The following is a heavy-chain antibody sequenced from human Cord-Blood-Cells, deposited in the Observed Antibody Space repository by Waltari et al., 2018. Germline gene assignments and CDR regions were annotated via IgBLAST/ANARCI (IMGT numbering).Heavy chain of an antibody. CDR1: GGTFSSYA. Sequence: QVQLVQSGAEVKKPGSSVKVSCKASGGTFSSYAISWVRQAPGQGLEWMGRIIPSLGIANYAQKFQGRVTITADKSTSTAYMELSSLRSEDTAVYYCAREVAAAGTYDYWGQGTLVTVSS. J-gene: IGHJ4*02. D-gene: IGHD6-13*01. V-gene: IGHV1-69*09. CDR3: AREVAAAGTYDY. CDR2: IIPSLGIA.